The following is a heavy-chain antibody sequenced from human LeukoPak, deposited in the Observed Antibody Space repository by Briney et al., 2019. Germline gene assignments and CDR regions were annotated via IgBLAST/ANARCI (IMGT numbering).Heavy chain of an antibody. V-gene: IGHV3-23*01. CDR3: AKYSGSYYYPPNWDS. CDR1: GFSVSNNY. J-gene: IGHJ4*02. Sequence: GGSLRLSCAVSGFSVSNNYMNWVRQAPGKGLEWVSGISGSGSSTYYADSVKGRFTLSRDYPKNTLYLQMNSLRAEDTAVYFCAKYSGSYYYPPNWDSWGQGTLVTVSS. CDR2: ISGSGSST. D-gene: IGHD1-26*01.